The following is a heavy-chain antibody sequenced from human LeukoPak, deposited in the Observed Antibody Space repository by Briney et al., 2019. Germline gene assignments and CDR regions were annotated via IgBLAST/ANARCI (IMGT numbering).Heavy chain of an antibody. V-gene: IGHV4-4*07. CDR1: GGSISSYY. CDR3: ARGFRASAVAPPYYYYMDV. D-gene: IGHD4-23*01. Sequence: SETLSLTCTVSGGSISSYYWSWIRQPAGKGLEWIGRIYTSGSTNYNPSLKSRVTISVDKSKNQFSLKLSSVTAADTAVYYCARGFRASAVAPPYYYYMDVWGKGTTVTVSS. J-gene: IGHJ6*03. CDR2: IYTSGST.